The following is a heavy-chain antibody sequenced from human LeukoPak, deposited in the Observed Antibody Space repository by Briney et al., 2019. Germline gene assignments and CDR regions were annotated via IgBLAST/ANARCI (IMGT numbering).Heavy chain of an antibody. CDR3: AKDGVLRYFDWLPKSGISYFDY. CDR2: ISYDGSNK. CDR1: GFTFSSYA. D-gene: IGHD3-9*01. V-gene: IGHV3-30*04. J-gene: IGHJ4*02. Sequence: GRSLRLSCAASGFTFSSYAMHWVRQAPGKGLEWVAVISYDGSNKYYADSVKGRFTISRDNSKNTLYLQMNSLRAEDTAVYYCAKDGVLRYFDWLPKSGISYFDYWGQGTLVTVSS.